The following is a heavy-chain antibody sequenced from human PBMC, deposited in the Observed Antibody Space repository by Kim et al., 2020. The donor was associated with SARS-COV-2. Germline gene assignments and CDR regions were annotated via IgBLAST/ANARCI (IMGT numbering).Heavy chain of an antibody. CDR1: GYTFTSYD. Sequence: ASVKVSCKASGYTFTSYDINWVRQATGQGLEWMGWMNPNSGNTGYAQKFQGRVTMTRNTSISTAYMELSSLRSEDTAVYYCARSLTSRSQLWFGDPEGMDVWGQGTTVTVSS. CDR2: MNPNSGNT. D-gene: IGHD3-10*01. CDR3: ARSLTSRSQLWFGDPEGMDV. V-gene: IGHV1-8*01. J-gene: IGHJ6*02.